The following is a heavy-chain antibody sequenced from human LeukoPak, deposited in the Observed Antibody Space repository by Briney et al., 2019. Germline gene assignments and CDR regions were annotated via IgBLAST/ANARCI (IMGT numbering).Heavy chain of an antibody. CDR1: GYSFTSYW. V-gene: IGHV5-51*01. J-gene: IGHJ3*02. CDR2: IYPGDSDT. CDR3: ARQGFYSSSWYLDAFDI. D-gene: IGHD6-13*01. Sequence: GESLKISCKGSGYSFTSYWIGWVRQMPGKGLVWMGIIYPGDSDTRYSPSFQGQVTISADKSISTAYLQWSSLKASDTAMYYCARQGFYSSSWYLDAFDIWGQGTMVTVSS.